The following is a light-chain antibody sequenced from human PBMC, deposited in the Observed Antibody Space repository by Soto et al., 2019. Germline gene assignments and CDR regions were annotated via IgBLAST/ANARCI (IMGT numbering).Light chain of an antibody. J-gene: IGKJ5*01. V-gene: IGKV1-12*01. CDR3: QQGNSFPPT. Sequence: DTQMTQSPSSVSASVGDRVAITCRASQDISSWLAWYQQKAGRAPTLLISETSTLQSGVPSRFSGSGSGTDFTLTITGLQPEDFATYYCQQGNSFPPTFGQGTRLEIK. CDR2: ETS. CDR1: QDISSW.